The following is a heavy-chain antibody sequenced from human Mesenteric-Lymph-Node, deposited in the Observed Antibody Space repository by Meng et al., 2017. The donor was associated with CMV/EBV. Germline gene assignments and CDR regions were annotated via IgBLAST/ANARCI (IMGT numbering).Heavy chain of an antibody. CDR3: AREVSSSSWATFDY. J-gene: IGHJ4*02. D-gene: IGHD6-13*01. CDR2: INTNNGNP. CDR1: GYTFTSYA. V-gene: IGHV7-4-1*02. Sequence: SGYTFTSYAMKWVRQAPGQGLEWMGWINTNNGNPTYAQGFTGRFVFSLDTSVSTAYLQISSLKADDTAVYYCAREVSSSSWATFDYWGQGTLVTVSS.